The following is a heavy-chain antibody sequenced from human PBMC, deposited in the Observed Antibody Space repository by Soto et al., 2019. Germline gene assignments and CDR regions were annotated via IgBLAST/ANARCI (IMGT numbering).Heavy chain of an antibody. CDR2: INAGNGNT. Sequence: QVQLVQSGAEEKKPGASVKVSCKASGYTFTSYAMHWVRQAPGQRLEWMGWINAGNGNTKYSQKFQGRVTITRDTSASTAYMELSSLRSEDTAVYYCARVTTGWYYFDYWGQGPLVTVSS. CDR3: ARVTTGWYYFDY. CDR1: GYTFTSYA. D-gene: IGHD2-15*01. J-gene: IGHJ4*02. V-gene: IGHV1-3*05.